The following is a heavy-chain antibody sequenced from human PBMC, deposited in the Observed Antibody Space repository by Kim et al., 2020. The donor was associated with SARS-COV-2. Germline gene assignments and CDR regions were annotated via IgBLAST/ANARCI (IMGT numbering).Heavy chain of an antibody. CDR1: GFTFSSYS. CDR2: ISSSSSTI. CDR3: ARDWDFGYSSSWIEAFDI. J-gene: IGHJ3*02. Sequence: GGSLRLSCAASGFTFSSYSMNWVRQAPGKGLECVSYISSSSSTIYYADSVKGRFTISRDNAKNSLYLQMNSLRDEDTAVYYCARDWDFGYSSSWIEAFDIWGQGTMVTVSS. V-gene: IGHV3-48*02. D-gene: IGHD6-13*01.